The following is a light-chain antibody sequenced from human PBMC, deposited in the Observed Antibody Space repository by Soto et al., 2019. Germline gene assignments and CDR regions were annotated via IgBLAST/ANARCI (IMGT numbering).Light chain of an antibody. CDR3: ASYTTSSPDV. Sequence: QSALTQPASVSGSPGQSIAISCTGTSSDVGAFNYVSWYQQHPGKAPKFMIFDVSSRPSGVSDRFSGSKSGNTASLTISGLQTEDEADYYCASYTTSSPDVFGTGTKLTVL. J-gene: IGLJ1*01. CDR1: SSDVGAFNY. V-gene: IGLV2-14*03. CDR2: DVS.